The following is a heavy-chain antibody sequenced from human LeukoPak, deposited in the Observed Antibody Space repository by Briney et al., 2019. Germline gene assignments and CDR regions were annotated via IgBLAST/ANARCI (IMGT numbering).Heavy chain of an antibody. CDR1: GGSISSSSYY. D-gene: IGHD3-22*01. J-gene: IGHJ4*02. Sequence: SETLSLTCTVSGGSISSSSYYWGWIRQPPGKGLEWIGSIYYSGSTYYNPSLKSRVTISVDTSKNQFSLKLSSVTAADTAVYYCARDSTYYYDSSGFSVTRIFDYWGQGTLVTVSS. V-gene: IGHV4-39*07. CDR2: IYYSGST. CDR3: ARDSTYYYDSSGFSVTRIFDY.